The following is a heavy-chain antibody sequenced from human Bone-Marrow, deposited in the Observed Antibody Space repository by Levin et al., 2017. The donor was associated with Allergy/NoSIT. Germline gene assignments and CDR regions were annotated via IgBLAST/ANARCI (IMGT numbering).Heavy chain of an antibody. CDR3: AKVVRSHRYDYGMDV. CDR1: GFTFSSYG. CDR2: ISYDGSNK. D-gene: IGHD2-21*01. V-gene: IGHV3-30*18. Sequence: GGSLRLSCAASGFTFSSYGMHWVRQAPGKGLEWVAVISYDGSNKYYADSVKGRFTISRDNSKNTLYLQMNSLRAEDTAVYYCAKVVRSHRYDYGMDVWGQGTTVTVSS. J-gene: IGHJ6*02.